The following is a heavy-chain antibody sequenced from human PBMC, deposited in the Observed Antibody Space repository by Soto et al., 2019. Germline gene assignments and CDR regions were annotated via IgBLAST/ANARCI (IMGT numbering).Heavy chain of an antibody. CDR2: IRTKGEGGTT. CDR1: GFTFSSAW. CDR3: TTGSNEGY. J-gene: IGHJ4*02. D-gene: IGHD1-1*01. V-gene: IGHV3-15*07. Sequence: ESGGGLVKPGESLRLSCAASGFTFSSAWINWVRQAPGKGLEWVGRIRTKGEGGTTDYPAPGKGRFTISRDDSKNTLYLQMNSLKTADTAVYYCTTGSNEGYWGQGILVTVSS.